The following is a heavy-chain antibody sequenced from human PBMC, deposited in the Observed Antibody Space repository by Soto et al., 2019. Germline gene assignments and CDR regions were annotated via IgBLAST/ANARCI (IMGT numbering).Heavy chain of an antibody. CDR2: IIPIFGTA. J-gene: IGHJ6*02. V-gene: IGHV1-69*13. Sequence: ASVKVSCKASNDSLSSHFIHWVRQAPGQGLEWMGGIIPIFGTANYAQKFQGRVTITADESTSTAYMELSSLRSEDTAVYYCARDIVVVPAAIRHYYSYGMDVWGQGTTVTVSS. CDR1: NDSLSSHF. D-gene: IGHD2-2*02. CDR3: ARDIVVVPAAIRHYYSYGMDV.